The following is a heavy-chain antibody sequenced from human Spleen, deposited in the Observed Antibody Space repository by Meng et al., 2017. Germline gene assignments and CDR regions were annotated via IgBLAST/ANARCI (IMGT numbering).Heavy chain of an antibody. D-gene: IGHD3-10*01. CDR2: IYPVDSES. J-gene: IGHJ6*02. V-gene: IGHV5-51*01. CDR3: ARHRDSGSVYYDYGMDV. CDR1: GYSFTRYW. Sequence: GASLKISCKGSGYSFTRYWIGWVRQMPGKGLEWMGIIYPVDSESRYSTSLHGQVTISADKSISTAYLQWSSLKASDTAMYYSARHRDSGSVYYDYGMDVWGQGTTVTVSS.